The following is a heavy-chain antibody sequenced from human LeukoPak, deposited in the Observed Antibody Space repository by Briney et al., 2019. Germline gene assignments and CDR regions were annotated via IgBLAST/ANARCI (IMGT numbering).Heavy chain of an antibody. J-gene: IGHJ5*02. CDR1: GFTVSSNY. CDR2: SITLGLL. D-gene: IGHD4-17*01. V-gene: IGHV4-59*02. CDR3: AREPSVTTVTTGS. Sequence: GSLRLSCAASGFTVSSNYMSWVRQAPGKGLEWLGMSITLGLLITTRPSRVDSPSVDTSNNQFSLRLSSVTAADTAIYYCAREPSVTTVTTGSWGQGTLVIVSS.